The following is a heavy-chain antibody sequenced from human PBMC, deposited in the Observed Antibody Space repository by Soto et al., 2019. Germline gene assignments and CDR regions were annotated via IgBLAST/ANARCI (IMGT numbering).Heavy chain of an antibody. CDR2: IYWDDDK. CDR3: APTGGGVNPAWFPP. J-gene: IGHJ5*02. D-gene: IGHD3-16*01. CDR1: GFSLSTSAAG. V-gene: IGHV2-5*02. Sequence: QITLKESGPTLVKPTQTLTLTCTFSGFSLSTSAAGVGWIRQPPGKALEWLALIYWDDDKRYSPSLKSRLTTTRDPPKAQVALTMPNREPVDTGTFYGAPTGGGVNPAWFPPGGQGPLVPFPS.